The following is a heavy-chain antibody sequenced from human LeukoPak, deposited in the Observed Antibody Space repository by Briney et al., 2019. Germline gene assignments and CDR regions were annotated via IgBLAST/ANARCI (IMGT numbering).Heavy chain of an antibody. V-gene: IGHV3-23*01. J-gene: IGHJ4*02. CDR2: ISGSGVAI. D-gene: IGHD2-15*01. CDR1: GFTFENYA. CDR3: AKGARWWSPLDY. Sequence: GGSLRLSCAASGFTFENYAMNWVRQAPGKGLEWASAISGSGVAIYYADSVKGRFTISRDNSKNRLYLQMNSLRVDDTAVYYCAKGARWWSPLDYWGQGILVTVSS.